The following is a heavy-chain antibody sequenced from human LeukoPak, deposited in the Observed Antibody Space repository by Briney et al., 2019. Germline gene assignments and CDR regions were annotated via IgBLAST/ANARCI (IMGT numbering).Heavy chain of an antibody. V-gene: IGHV3-30*02. CDR2: IRYDGSNK. D-gene: IGHD6-13*01. CDR3: AKDPRQYSSSWWFDP. Sequence: GGSLRLSCAASGFIFSNYGMHWVRQAPGKGLEWVAFIRYDGSNKYYADSVKGRFSISRDNSKNTLHLQMNSLRVEDTAVYYCAKDPRQYSSSWWFDPWGQGTLVTVSS. J-gene: IGHJ5*02. CDR1: GFIFSNYG.